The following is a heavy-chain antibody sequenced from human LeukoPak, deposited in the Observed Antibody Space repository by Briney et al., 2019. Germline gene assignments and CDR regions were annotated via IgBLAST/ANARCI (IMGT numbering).Heavy chain of an antibody. J-gene: IGHJ4*02. CDR1: GGSYSGYY. CDR3: ARGLGGSYYFDH. V-gene: IGHV4-34*01. D-gene: IGHD1-26*01. Sequence: SETLSLTCAVYGGSYSGYYWSWIRQPPGKGLDWIGEIIHSGGTNYNPSLKSRVTISVDTSKNQFSLNLNSINAADTAVYYCARGLGGSYYFDHWGQGTLVTVSS. CDR2: IIHSGGT.